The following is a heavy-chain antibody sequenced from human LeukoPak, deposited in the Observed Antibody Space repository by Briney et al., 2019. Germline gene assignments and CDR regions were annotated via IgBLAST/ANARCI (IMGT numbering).Heavy chain of an antibody. CDR1: GYTFTKYA. J-gene: IGHJ4*02. V-gene: IGHV7-4-1*02. D-gene: IGHD3-22*01. CDR2: IDTNTGNP. Sequence: ASVKVSCKGSGYTFTKYAISWVRQAPGQGLEYMGRIDTNTGNPTYAQGFTGRFVFSLDTSVSTAYLQISSLKAEDSAIYFCANCYDSSGFFACWGQGTLVTVSS. CDR3: ANCYDSSGFFAC.